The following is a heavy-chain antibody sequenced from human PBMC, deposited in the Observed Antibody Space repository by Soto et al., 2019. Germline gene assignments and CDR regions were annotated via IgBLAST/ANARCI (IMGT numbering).Heavy chain of an antibody. J-gene: IGHJ3*02. V-gene: IGHV3-30-3*01. CDR1: GFTFSSYA. Sequence: GGSLRLSCAASGFTFSSYAMHWVRQAPGKGLEWVAVISYDGSNKYYADSVKGRFTISRDNSKNTLYLQMNSLRAEDTSVYYCARDSRSSSWTDDAFDIWGQGTMVTVSS. CDR3: ARDSRSSSWTDDAFDI. CDR2: ISYDGSNK. D-gene: IGHD6-13*01.